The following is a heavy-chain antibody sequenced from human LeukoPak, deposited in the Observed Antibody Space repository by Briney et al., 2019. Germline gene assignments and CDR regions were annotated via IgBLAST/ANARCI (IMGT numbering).Heavy chain of an antibody. CDR1: GYTFTAYD. Sequence: ASVKVSCKGSGYTFTAYDINWVRQAAGQGLEWMGWMSPNSGNTGYAQKFQGRVTMTRDSSISTAYLEVSRLTSEDTAVYYCARLSQPPSHYDANVYFDLAYWGQGTLVTVSS. D-gene: IGHD3-9*01. V-gene: IGHV1-8*01. CDR2: MSPNSGNT. CDR3: ARLSQPPSHYDANVYFDLAY. J-gene: IGHJ4*02.